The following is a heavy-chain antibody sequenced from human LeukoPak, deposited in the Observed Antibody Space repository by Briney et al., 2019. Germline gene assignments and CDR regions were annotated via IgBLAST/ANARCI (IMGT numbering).Heavy chain of an antibody. CDR2: IYYSGST. CDR1: GGSLSRYY. CDR3: ARIPGKWFDP. D-gene: IGHD1-26*01. V-gene: IGHV4-59*08. Sequence: SETLSLTCTVSGGSLSRYYWSWIRQPPGKGLEWIGYIYYSGSTNYNPSLKSRVTISVDTSKNQFSLKLSSVTAADTAVYYCARIPGKWFDPWGQGTLVTVSS. J-gene: IGHJ5*02.